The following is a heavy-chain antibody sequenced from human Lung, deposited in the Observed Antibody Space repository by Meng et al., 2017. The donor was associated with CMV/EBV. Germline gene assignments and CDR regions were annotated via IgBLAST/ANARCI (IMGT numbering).Heavy chain of an antibody. D-gene: IGHD2-8*02. CDR1: GLTVNNNF. Sequence: GGSLRLSXAASGLTVNNNFLTWVRQGPGKGLEWVSAMYSGGSTYYTDSVKGRFTLSRDNSKNTLYLQMNRLRAEDTGVYYCVKEMYWDQSYHGMDVWGQGHTVTGSS. J-gene: IGHJ6*02. CDR2: MYSGGST. V-gene: IGHV3-66*02. CDR3: VKEMYWDQSYHGMDV.